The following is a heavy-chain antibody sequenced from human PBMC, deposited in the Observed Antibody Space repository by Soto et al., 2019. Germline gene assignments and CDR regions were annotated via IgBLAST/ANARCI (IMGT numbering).Heavy chain of an antibody. CDR2: IIPIFGTA. CDR1: GGTFSSYA. D-gene: IGHD6-13*01. J-gene: IGHJ4*02. Sequence: SVKVSCKASGGTFSSYAISWVRQAPGQGLEWMGGIIPIFGTANYAQKFQGRVTITADESTSTAYMELSSLRSEDTAVYYCARDTAGSSSWYGILDYWGQGTLVTVSS. CDR3: ARDTAGSSSWYGILDY. V-gene: IGHV1-69*13.